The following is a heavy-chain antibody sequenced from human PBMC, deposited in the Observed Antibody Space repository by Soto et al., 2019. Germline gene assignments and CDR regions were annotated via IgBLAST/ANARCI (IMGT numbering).Heavy chain of an antibody. CDR3: ARVPTSGRDYYYYGMDV. Sequence: SETLSLTCTVSGGSISSYYWSWIRPPAGKGLEWIGXXXXXXXXXXXPSLKSRVTMSVDTSKNQFSLKLSSVTAADTAVYYCARVPTSGRDYYYYGMDVWGQGTTVTVSS. CDR1: GGSISSYY. V-gene: IGHV4-4*07. D-gene: IGHD3-10*01. CDR2: XXXXXXX. J-gene: IGHJ6*02.